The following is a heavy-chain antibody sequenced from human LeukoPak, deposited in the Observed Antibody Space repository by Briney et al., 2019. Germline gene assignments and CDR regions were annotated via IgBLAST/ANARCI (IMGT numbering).Heavy chain of an antibody. CDR3: ARSRCSGGSCFLDS. Sequence: ASVKVSCKASGYTFTSYDINWVRQAPGQGLEWMGWINPNTGGTNYAQKFQGRVTVTRDTSISTAYMELSRLRSDDTAVYYCARSRCSGGSCFLDSWGQGTLVTASS. J-gene: IGHJ4*02. V-gene: IGHV1-2*02. CDR2: INPNTGGT. D-gene: IGHD2-15*01. CDR1: GYTFTSYD.